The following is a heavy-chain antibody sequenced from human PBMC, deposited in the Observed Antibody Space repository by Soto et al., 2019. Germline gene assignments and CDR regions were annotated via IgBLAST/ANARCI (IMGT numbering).Heavy chain of an antibody. CDR1: GFTFSSYA. CDR2: ISGSGGST. Sequence: GGSLRLSCAASGFTFSSYAMSWVRQAPGKGLEWVSAISGSGGSTYYADSVKGRFAISRDNSKNTLYLQMNSLRAEDTAVYYCAKDSMEIQLWNGDWFDPWGQGTLVTVSS. D-gene: IGHD5-18*01. J-gene: IGHJ5*02. CDR3: AKDSMEIQLWNGDWFDP. V-gene: IGHV3-23*01.